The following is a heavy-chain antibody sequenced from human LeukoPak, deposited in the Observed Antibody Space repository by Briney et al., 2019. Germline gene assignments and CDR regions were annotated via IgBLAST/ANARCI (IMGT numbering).Heavy chain of an antibody. Sequence: SETLSLTCTVSGGSISSCYRSWIRQPAGKGLEWIGRIYTSGSTNYNPSLKSRVTMSVDTSKNQFSLKLSSVTAADTAVYYCARGDSSGYYYALSWGQGTLVTVSS. J-gene: IGHJ5*02. CDR3: ARGDSSGYYYALS. V-gene: IGHV4-4*07. D-gene: IGHD3-22*01. CDR2: IYTSGST. CDR1: GGSISSCY.